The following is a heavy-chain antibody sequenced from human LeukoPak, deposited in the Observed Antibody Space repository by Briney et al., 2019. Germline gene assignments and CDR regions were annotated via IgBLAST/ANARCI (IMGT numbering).Heavy chain of an antibody. V-gene: IGHV1-2*06. D-gene: IGHD5-24*01. J-gene: IGHJ4*02. CDR3: AREMATTPGVDY. CDR2: INPNSGGT. CDR1: GYTFTGYY. Sequence: GASVKVSCKXSGYTFTGYYMHWVRQAPGQGLEWMGRINPNSGGTNYAQKFQGRVTMTRDTSISTAYMELSRLRSDDTAVYYCAREMATTPGVDYWGQGTLVTVSS.